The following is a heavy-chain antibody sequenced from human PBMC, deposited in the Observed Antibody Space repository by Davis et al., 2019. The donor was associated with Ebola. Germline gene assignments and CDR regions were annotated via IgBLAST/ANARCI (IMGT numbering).Heavy chain of an antibody. Sequence: PGGSLRLSCAASGFTLSDHYMDWVRQAPGKGLEWVGRSKNKVNSYTTEYAASVKGRFTISRDESKNSLYLQMNSLITEDTAVYYCARGINYAFDWWGRGTLVTVSS. CDR3: ARGINYAFDW. V-gene: IGHV3-72*01. J-gene: IGHJ4*02. CDR1: GFTLSDHY. D-gene: IGHD4-11*01. CDR2: SKNKVNSYTT.